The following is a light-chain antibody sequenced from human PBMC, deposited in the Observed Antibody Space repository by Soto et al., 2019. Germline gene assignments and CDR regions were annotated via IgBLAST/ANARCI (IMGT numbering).Light chain of an antibody. CDR1: QSVSSTY. CDR3: QQYGNSPYT. J-gene: IGKJ2*01. CDR2: GAS. Sequence: EIVLTQSPGTLSLFPGERATLSCRASQSVSSTYLAWYQQKPGQAPRLLIYGASSRATGIPDRFSGSGSGTDFTLTINILEPEDFAVYYCQQYGNSPYTFGQGTKLEIK. V-gene: IGKV3-20*01.